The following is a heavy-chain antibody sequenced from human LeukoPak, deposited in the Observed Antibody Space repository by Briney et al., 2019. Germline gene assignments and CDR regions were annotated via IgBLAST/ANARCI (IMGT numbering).Heavy chain of an antibody. J-gene: IGHJ4*02. D-gene: IGHD3-22*01. CDR1: GGSVSSVSYY. V-gene: IGHV4-61*01. CDR2: IYYSGST. Sequence: SETLSLTCTVSGGSVSSVSYYWSWIRQPPGKGLEWIGYIYYSGSTNYNPSLESRLTITVDTSKNQFSLKLSSVTAADTAVYYCARDRDHYDFLGWYFDYWGQGTLVTVSS. CDR3: ARDRDHYDFLGWYFDY.